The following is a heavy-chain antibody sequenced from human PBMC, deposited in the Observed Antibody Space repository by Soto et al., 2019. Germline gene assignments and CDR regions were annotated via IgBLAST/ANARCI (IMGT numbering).Heavy chain of an antibody. CDR2: ISSSSSHK. V-gene: IGHV3-21*01. CDR3: ARGRGGYSYGPYGMDV. Sequence: GGSLRLSCAASGISISTNSMNWVRQAPGKGLEWVSSISSSSSHKQYADSVKGRFTISRDNAKNSLYLQMNSLRAEDTAVYYCARGRGGYSYGPYGMDVWGQGTTVTVS. J-gene: IGHJ6*02. CDR1: GISISTNS. D-gene: IGHD5-18*01.